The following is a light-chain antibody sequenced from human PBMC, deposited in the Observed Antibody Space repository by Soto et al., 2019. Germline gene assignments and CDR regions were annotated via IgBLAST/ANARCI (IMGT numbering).Light chain of an antibody. Sequence: EIVLTQSPGTLALSPGERATLSCRASQSITASYLAWYQQKPGQAPRLLIYGTITRATGIPDRFSGSGSGTDFTLTISRLEPEDFAGYYCQQYGSSARTFGPGTKVEIK. V-gene: IGKV3-20*01. CDR1: QSITASY. CDR2: GTI. CDR3: QQYGSSART. J-gene: IGKJ1*01.